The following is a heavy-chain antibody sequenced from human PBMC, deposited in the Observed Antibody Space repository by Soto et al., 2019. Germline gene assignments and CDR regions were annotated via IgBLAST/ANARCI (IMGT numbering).Heavy chain of an antibody. CDR1: GFTFSSYS. CDR2: ISSSSSTI. D-gene: IGHD2-2*01. Sequence: GGSLRLSCAASGFTFSSYSMNWVRQAPGKGLEWVSYISSSSSTIYYADSVKGRFTISRDNAKNSLYLQMNSLRAEDTAVYYCARRSRVVPAAPGGYYMDVWGKGTTVTVSS. CDR3: ARRSRVVPAAPGGYYMDV. V-gene: IGHV3-48*01. J-gene: IGHJ6*03.